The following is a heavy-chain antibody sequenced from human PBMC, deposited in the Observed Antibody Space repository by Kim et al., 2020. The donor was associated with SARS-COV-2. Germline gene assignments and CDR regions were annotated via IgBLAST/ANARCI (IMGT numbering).Heavy chain of an antibody. CDR1: GFTFDDYG. V-gene: IGHV3-20*04. Sequence: GGSLRLSCAASGFTFDDYGMSWVRQAPGKGLEWVSGINWNGGSTGYADSVKGRFTISRDNAKNSLYLQMNSLRAEDTALYYCARDREGVDTAMVTAFDYWGQGTLVTVSS. J-gene: IGHJ4*02. D-gene: IGHD5-18*01. CDR2: INWNGGST. CDR3: ARDREGVDTAMVTAFDY.